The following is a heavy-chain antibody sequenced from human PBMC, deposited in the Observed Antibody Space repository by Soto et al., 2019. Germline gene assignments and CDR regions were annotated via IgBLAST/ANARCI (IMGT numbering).Heavy chain of an antibody. CDR1: EGSISTYY. J-gene: IGHJ6*04. CDR3: ARDNRGRGLWFGEIVGGDYGWEA. Sequence: PSETLSLTCSISEGSISTYYWTWIRQSPGKGLEWIGYIYYTVNNKYNPSLQSRVTMSVDSAKNQFSLNLRSVTAADTGVYYCARDNRGRGLWFGEIVGGDYGWEAWGGGKTVSVSA. V-gene: IGHV4-59*01. D-gene: IGHD3-10*01. CDR2: IYYTVNN.